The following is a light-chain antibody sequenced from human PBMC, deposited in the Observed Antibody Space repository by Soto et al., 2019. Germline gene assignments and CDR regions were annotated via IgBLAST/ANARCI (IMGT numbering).Light chain of an antibody. Sequence: QSVLTQPASVSGSPGQSITISCTGPSSDVGAYKYVSWYQQHPGKAPKLMIYEVSNRPSGVSNRFSGSKSGNTASVTISGLQAEDEGDYYCSSYTSTNTQVFGTGTKVTVL. CDR3: SSYTSTNTQV. V-gene: IGLV2-14*01. CDR1: SSDVGAYKY. CDR2: EVS. J-gene: IGLJ1*01.